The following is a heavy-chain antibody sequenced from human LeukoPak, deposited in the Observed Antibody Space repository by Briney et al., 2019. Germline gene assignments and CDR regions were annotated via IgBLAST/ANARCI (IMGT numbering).Heavy chain of an antibody. Sequence: ASVKVSCKVSGYTLTELSMHWVRQAPGKGLEWMGGFDPEDGETIYAQKFQGRVTMTEDTSTDTAYMELSSLRSEDTAVYYCARGPRRYSSSFWFDPWGQGTLVTVSS. V-gene: IGHV1-24*01. CDR2: FDPEDGET. D-gene: IGHD6-13*01. CDR3: ARGPRRYSSSFWFDP. J-gene: IGHJ5*02. CDR1: GYTLTELS.